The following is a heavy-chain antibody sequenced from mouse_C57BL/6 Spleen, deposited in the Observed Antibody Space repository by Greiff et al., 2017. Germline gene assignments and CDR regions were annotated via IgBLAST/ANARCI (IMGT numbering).Heavy chain of an antibody. Sequence: DVKLVESGGGLVQPKGSLKLSCAASGFSFNTYAMNWVRQAPGKGLEWVARIRSKSNNYATYYADSVKDRFTISRDDSESMLYLQMNNLKTEDTAMYYCVRLYGSSYGWYFDVWGTGTTVTVSS. D-gene: IGHD1-1*01. J-gene: IGHJ1*03. CDR1: GFSFNTYA. CDR3: VRLYGSSYGWYFDV. CDR2: IRSKSNNYAT. V-gene: IGHV10-1*01.